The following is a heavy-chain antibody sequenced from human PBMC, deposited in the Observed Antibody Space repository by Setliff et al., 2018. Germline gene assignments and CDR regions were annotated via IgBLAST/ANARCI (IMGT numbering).Heavy chain of an antibody. D-gene: IGHD3-22*01. J-gene: IGHJ4*02. CDR3: AKGQGQYYDSSGYYGRVLDY. V-gene: IGHV3-23*01. CDR2: ITFGSLSR. CDR1: GFTFNAYA. Sequence: GASVKVSCAASGFTFNAYAMSWVRQAPGKGLEWVSAITFGSLSRYYADSVKGRFTISRDNSKNTLFLEMNSLRTEDTAVYYCAKGQGQYYDSSGYYGRVLDYWGQGTLVTVSS.